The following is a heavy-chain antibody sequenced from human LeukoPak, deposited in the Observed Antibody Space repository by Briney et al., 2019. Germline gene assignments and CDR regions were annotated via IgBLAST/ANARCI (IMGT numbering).Heavy chain of an antibody. V-gene: IGHV1-2*02. CDR1: GYTFTGYY. CDR3: ARAGMAAKNWFDP. CDR2: INPNSGGT. D-gene: IGHD5-24*01. J-gene: IGHJ5*02. Sequence: ASVKVSCKASGYTFTGYYMHWVRPAPGQGLEWMGWINPNSGGTNYAQKFQGRVTMTRDTSISTAYMELSRLRSDDTAVYYCARAGMAAKNWFDPWGQGTLVTVSS.